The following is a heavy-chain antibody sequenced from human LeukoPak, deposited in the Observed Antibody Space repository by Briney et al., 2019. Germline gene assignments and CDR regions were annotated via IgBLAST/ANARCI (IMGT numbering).Heavy chain of an antibody. J-gene: IGHJ6*02. CDR2: IWYDGSNK. Sequence: PGRSLRLSCAASGFTFSSYGMHWVRQAPGKGLEWVAVIWYDGSNKYYADSVKGRFTISRDNSKNTLYLQMNSLRAEDTAVYYCARDGAVAGPYYYYGMDVWGQGATVTVSS. CDR3: ARDGAVAGPYYYYGMDV. CDR1: GFTFSSYG. V-gene: IGHV3-33*01. D-gene: IGHD6-19*01.